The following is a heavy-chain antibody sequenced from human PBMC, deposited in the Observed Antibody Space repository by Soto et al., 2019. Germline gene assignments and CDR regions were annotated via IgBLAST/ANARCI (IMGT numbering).Heavy chain of an antibody. J-gene: IGHJ4*02. V-gene: IGHV3-23*01. CDR3: AKGKGVGATPDGANC. D-gene: IGHD1-26*01. Sequence: EVQVLESGGGLVQPGGSVRLSCAASGFTFSSNGMNWVRQAPGKGLEWVSGIRGDGDTIYKADSVKGRFTVSRDTSKNTVYLQMNSLRVEDTAIYYCAKGKGVGATPDGANCWGQGTLVTVSS. CDR2: IRGDGDTI. CDR1: GFTFSSNG.